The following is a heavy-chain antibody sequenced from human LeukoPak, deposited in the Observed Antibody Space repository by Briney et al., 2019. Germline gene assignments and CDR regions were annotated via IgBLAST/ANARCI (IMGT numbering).Heavy chain of an antibody. D-gene: IGHD2-2*02. J-gene: IGHJ4*02. Sequence: PGGSLRLSCAASGFPFNIYAMSWVRQTPGKGLQWVSSICGSGANTYYADSVKGRFTISRDNSKDMLYLQMNGLRAEDTAVYYCAKGGRSSCYTGSDYWGRGALVTVSS. CDR3: AKGGRSSCYTGSDY. CDR2: ICGSGANT. V-gene: IGHV3-23*01. CDR1: GFPFNIYA.